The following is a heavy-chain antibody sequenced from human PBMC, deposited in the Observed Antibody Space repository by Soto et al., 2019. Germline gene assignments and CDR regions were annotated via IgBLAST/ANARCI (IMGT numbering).Heavy chain of an antibody. D-gene: IGHD5-18*01. V-gene: IGHV1-69*12. CDR1: GGTFSSYA. Sequence: QVQLVQSGAEVKKPGSSVKVSCKASGGTFSSYAISWVRQAPGQGLEWMGGIIPIFGTANYAQKFQGRVTITADEYTSTAYMELSSLRSEDTAVYYCARGVVGGYSYGSAIYYCYGMDVWGQGTTVTVSS. CDR3: ARGVVGGYSYGSAIYYCYGMDV. J-gene: IGHJ6*02. CDR2: IIPIFGTA.